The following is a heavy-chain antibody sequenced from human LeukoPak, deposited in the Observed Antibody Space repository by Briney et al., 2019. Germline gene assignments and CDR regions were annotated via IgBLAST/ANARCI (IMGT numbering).Heavy chain of an antibody. CDR2: ISPGSGVT. V-gene: IGHV1-2*02. Sequence: ASVKVSCKASGYTFTDYYMHWVRQAPGQGLEWTGWISPGSGVTNYSQNFQGRVTMTRDTSISAAYMELNRLRSDDTAVYYCATRGAVMGYDCWGQGTLVTVSS. D-gene: IGHD2-8*01. CDR3: ATRGAVMGYDC. CDR1: GYTFTDYY. J-gene: IGHJ4*02.